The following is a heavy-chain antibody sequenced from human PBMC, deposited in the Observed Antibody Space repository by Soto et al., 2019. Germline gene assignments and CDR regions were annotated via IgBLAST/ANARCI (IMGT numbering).Heavy chain of an antibody. V-gene: IGHV4-59*08. J-gene: IGHJ4*02. CDR2: IYYSGST. D-gene: IGHD4-17*01. CDR3: ARRYGANFDY. CDR1: GGSISSYY. Sequence: PSETLSLTCTVSGGSISSYYWSWIRQPPGKGLEWIGYIYYSGSTNHNPSLKSRVTISVDTSKNQFSLKLSSVTAADTAVYYCARRYGANFDYWGQGTLVTVSS.